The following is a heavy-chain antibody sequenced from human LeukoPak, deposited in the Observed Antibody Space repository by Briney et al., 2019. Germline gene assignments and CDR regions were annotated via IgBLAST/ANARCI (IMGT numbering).Heavy chain of an antibody. J-gene: IGHJ6*03. CDR3: ARVLRYCSGGNCYSGGLGYMDV. CDR1: GFTFSDYY. V-gene: IGHV3-11*01. D-gene: IGHD2-15*01. CDR2: ISSSGSTI. Sequence: GGSLRLSCAASGFTFSDYYMSWIRQAPGKGLEWVSYISSSGSTIYYADSVKGRFTIPRDNAKNSLFLQMNSLRAEDTAVYYCARVLRYCSGGNCYSGGLGYMDVWGKGTTVTISS.